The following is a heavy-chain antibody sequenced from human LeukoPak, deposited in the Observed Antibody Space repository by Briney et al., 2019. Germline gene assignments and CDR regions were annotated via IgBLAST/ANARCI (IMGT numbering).Heavy chain of an antibody. CDR1: GGSISSSDYY. Sequence: SETLSLTCTVSGGSISSSDYYWAWIRQPPGKGLEYIGSIYYSGSTYYNPSLKSRVTISVDTSKNQFSLKLSSVTAADTAVYYCARQGENYSWLDPWGQETLVTVSS. J-gene: IGHJ5*02. CDR2: IYYSGST. V-gene: IGHV4-39*01. D-gene: IGHD1-7*01. CDR3: ARQGENYSWLDP.